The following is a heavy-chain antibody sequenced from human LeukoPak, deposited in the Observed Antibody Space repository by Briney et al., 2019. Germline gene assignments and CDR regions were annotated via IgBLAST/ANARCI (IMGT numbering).Heavy chain of an antibody. CDR3: ARERDSSAYFDY. D-gene: IGHD3-22*01. V-gene: IGHV4-4*07. J-gene: IGHJ4*02. Sequence: SETLSLTCTVSGGSISGYYWSWIRQPAGKGLEWIGRIYTSGSTTCNPSLKSRVNMSVDTSKNQFSLKLSSVTATDTAVYYCARERDSSAYFDYWGQGTLVTVSS. CDR2: IYTSGST. CDR1: GGSISGYY.